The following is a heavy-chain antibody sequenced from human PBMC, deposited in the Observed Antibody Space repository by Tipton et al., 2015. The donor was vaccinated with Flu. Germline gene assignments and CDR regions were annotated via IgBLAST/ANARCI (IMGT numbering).Heavy chain of an antibody. J-gene: IGHJ4*02. D-gene: IGHD1-26*01. V-gene: IGHV3-23*01. Sequence: SLRLSCAASGLTFSSYAMSWVRQAPGKGLEWVSGITGDGDTTYYADSLKGRFTISRDNSKNTLYLQMNSLRAEDTAIYYCAKRRGRHFDYWGQGTLVTISS. CDR3: AKRRGRHFDY. CDR1: GLTFSSYA. CDR2: ITGDGDTT.